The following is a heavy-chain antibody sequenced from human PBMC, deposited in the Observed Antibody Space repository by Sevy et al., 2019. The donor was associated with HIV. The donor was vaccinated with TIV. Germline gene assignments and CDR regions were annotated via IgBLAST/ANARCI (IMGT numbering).Heavy chain of an antibody. D-gene: IGHD2-2*01. Sequence: GGSLRLSCAASGFTFSSYSMNWVRQAPGKGLEWVSSISSSSSYIYYADSVKGRFTISRDNAKNSLYLQMNSLRAEDTAVYYCARDTPVVVPVGGMHVWGQGTTVTVSS. CDR2: ISSSSSYI. CDR1: GFTFSSYS. V-gene: IGHV3-21*01. CDR3: ARDTPVVVPVGGMHV. J-gene: IGHJ6*02.